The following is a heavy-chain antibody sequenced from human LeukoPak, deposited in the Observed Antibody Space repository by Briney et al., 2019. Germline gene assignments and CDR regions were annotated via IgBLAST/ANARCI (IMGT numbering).Heavy chain of an antibody. CDR1: GLSFSTLG. Sequence: QPGGSLRLSYSASGLSFSTLGLSWVRQAPGKGLEWVSSISGGGDGTYYADSVKGRFTISRDNAKNSLYLQMNSLRDEDTAVYYCARDTGYSYGQYNWFDPWGQGTLVTVSS. D-gene: IGHD5-18*01. CDR2: ISGGGDGT. CDR3: ARDTGYSYGQYNWFDP. V-gene: IGHV3-23*01. J-gene: IGHJ5*02.